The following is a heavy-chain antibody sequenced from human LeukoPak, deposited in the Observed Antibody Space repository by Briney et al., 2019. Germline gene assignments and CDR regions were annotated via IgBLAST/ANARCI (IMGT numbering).Heavy chain of an antibody. J-gene: IGHJ6*03. V-gene: IGHV4-34*01. CDR3: AGDKGRITIFDPGWDYYYMDV. Sequence: SETLSLTCAVYGGSFSGYYWSWIRQPPGKGLEWIGEINHSGSTNYNPSLKSRVTISVDTSKNQFSLKLSSVTAADTAVYYCAGDKGRITIFDPGWDYYYMDVWGKGTTVTVSS. CDR1: GGSFSGYY. CDR2: INHSGST. D-gene: IGHD3-3*01.